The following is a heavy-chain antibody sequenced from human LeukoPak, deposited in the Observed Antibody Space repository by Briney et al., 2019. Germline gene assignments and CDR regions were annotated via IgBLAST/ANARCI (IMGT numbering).Heavy chain of an antibody. CDR3: ASEYYDFWSGYPEGAFDI. V-gene: IGHV1-69*05. CDR2: IIPIFGTA. J-gene: IGHJ3*02. Sequence: GASVKVSCKASGGTFSSYAISWVRQAPGQGLEWMGGIIPIFGTANYAQMFQGRVTITTDESTSTAYMELSSLRSEDTAVYYCASEYYDFWSGYPEGAFDIWGQGTMVTVSS. CDR1: GGTFSSYA. D-gene: IGHD3-3*01.